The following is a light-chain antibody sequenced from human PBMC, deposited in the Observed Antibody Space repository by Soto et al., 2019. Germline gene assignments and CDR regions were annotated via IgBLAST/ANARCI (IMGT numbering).Light chain of an antibody. CDR2: KAS. J-gene: IGKJ1*01. V-gene: IGKV1-5*03. CDR3: QQYNSYWT. Sequence: DIQMTQSPSTLSASVGERVTITCRASQSISSWLAWYQQKPGKAPKLLIYKASSLESGVPSRFSGSGSGTEFTLTSSSLHADVVATYYYQQYNSYWTFGQGTKVEIK. CDR1: QSISSW.